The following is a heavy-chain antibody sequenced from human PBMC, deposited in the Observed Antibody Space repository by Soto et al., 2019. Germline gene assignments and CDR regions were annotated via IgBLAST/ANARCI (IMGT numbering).Heavy chain of an antibody. D-gene: IGHD3-3*01. CDR2: SSYSGST. Sequence: SETLSLTCTVSGGSISGHYWSWIRQPPGKGLQYIGYSSYSGSTNYNPSLKSRVTISVDTSNNQFSLRLSSVTAADTAVYYCARDVGLQHDTGYYDFWSGKNNWFDPWARESGSPSP. J-gene: IGHJ5*02. CDR1: GGSISGHY. V-gene: IGHV4-59*11. CDR3: ARDVGLQHDTGYYDFWSGKNNWFDP.